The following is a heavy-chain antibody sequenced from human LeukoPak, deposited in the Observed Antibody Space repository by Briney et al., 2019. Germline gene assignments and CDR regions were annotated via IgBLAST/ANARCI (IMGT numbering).Heavy chain of an antibody. CDR1: GYTFTGYY. Sequence: ASVKVSCKASGYTFTGYYMHWVRQAPGQGLEWMGWINPNSGGTNYAQKFQGRVTMTRDTSISTAYMELSSLRSEDTAVYYCARGGWRGHREYYFDYWGQGTLVTVSS. CDR2: INPNSGGT. CDR3: ARGGWRGHREYYFDY. D-gene: IGHD5-24*01. V-gene: IGHV1-2*02. J-gene: IGHJ4*02.